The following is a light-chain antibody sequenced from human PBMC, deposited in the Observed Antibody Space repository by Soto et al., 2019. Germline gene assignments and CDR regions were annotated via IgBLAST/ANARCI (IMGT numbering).Light chain of an antibody. CDR3: TSYTSSSTYV. Sequence: SALTQPASVSGSPGQSITISCTGTSSDVGGYNYVSWYQQHPGKAPKLMIYEVSNRPSGVSNRFSGSKSGNTAPLTISGLQAEDEADYYCTSYTSSSTYVFGTGTKVTVL. V-gene: IGLV2-14*01. CDR2: EVS. J-gene: IGLJ1*01. CDR1: SSDVGGYNY.